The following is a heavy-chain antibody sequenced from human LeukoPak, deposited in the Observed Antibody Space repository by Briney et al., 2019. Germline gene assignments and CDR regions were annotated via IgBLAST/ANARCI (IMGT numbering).Heavy chain of an antibody. V-gene: IGHV4-59*08. CDR1: GASISSYC. D-gene: IGHD3-3*01. Sequence: PSETLSLTCTVSGASISSYCWTWIRQAPGKGLEWIGYVYYSVSTNYNPSLKSRVSISQDTSKNQVSLTLNSVTAADTAVYYCARQESGPYHYMDVWGRGTAVTVSS. CDR3: ARQESGPYHYMDV. J-gene: IGHJ6*03. CDR2: VYYSVST.